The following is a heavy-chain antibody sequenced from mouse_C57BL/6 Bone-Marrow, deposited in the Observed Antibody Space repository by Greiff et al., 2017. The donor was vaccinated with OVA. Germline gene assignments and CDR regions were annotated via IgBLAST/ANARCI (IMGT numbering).Heavy chain of an antibody. CDR1: GYAFTNYL. V-gene: IGHV1-54*01. D-gene: IGHD5-5*01. CDR2: INPGSGGT. Sequence: VKLQESGAELVRPGTSVKVSCKASGYAFTNYLIEWVKQRPGQGLEWIGVINPGSGGTNYNEKFKGKATLTADKSSSTAYMQLSSLTSEDSAVYFCARGDYPTNFDYWGQGTTLTVSS. J-gene: IGHJ2*01. CDR3: ARGDYPTNFDY.